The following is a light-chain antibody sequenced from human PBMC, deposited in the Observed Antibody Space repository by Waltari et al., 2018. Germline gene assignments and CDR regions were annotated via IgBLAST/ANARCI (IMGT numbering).Light chain of an antibody. J-gene: IGKJ2*01. CDR2: DTS. CDR1: QNISPY. V-gene: IGKV1-39*01. Sequence: DIQMTQSPSSLSASVGDRVTISCRASQNISPYLNWYQQKTGKAPKLLIYDTSSLQSGVPSRFSGSGYGAHFTLTINSLQPEDFATYYCQQSYTTPRTFGQGTNLEI. CDR3: QQSYTTPRT.